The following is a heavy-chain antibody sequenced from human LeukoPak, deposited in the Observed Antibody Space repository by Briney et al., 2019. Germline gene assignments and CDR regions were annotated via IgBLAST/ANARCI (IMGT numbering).Heavy chain of an antibody. D-gene: IGHD4-11*01. CDR3: ARSYSNHLFGMDV. J-gene: IGHJ6*02. CDR2: IYSGGST. Sequence: GGSLRLSCAASGFTVSSYYMTWVCQAPGKGLEWVSVIYSGGSTYYADSVKGRVAISRDNSNNTVFLQMNIVRAEDTAVYYCARSYSNHLFGMDVWGQGTTVTVSS. CDR1: GFTVSSYY. V-gene: IGHV3-66*01.